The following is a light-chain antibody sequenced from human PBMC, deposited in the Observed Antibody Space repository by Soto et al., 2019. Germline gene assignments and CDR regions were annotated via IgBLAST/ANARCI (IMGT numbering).Light chain of an antibody. CDR2: GVK. V-gene: IGLV2-14*01. CDR3: NSYTSSSTLV. Sequence: QSALTQPASVSGSPGQSITISCTGSGRDIGAYDYVSWYQQHPGKAPKLLIYGVKNRPSGVSYRFSASKSAFTASLTISGLQAEDEADYYCNSYTSSSTLVFGTGTKVTVL. CDR1: GRDIGAYDY. J-gene: IGLJ1*01.